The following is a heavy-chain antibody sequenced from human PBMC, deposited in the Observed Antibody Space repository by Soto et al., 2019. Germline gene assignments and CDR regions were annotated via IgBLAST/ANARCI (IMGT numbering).Heavy chain of an antibody. D-gene: IGHD3-10*01. CDR1: GYTFMTYG. J-gene: IGHJ4*02. Sequence: VQLVQSGDEVKKPGASVKVSCKASGYTFMTYGINWVRQAPGQRLEWMGSISGYNGKTNYAQKVQDRVTMTIDTSTGTANMELRSLRYGDTAVYYCASGFIVRGVISIDYWGQGTLVTVSS. CDR3: ASGFIVRGVISIDY. V-gene: IGHV1-18*04. CDR2: ISGYNGKT.